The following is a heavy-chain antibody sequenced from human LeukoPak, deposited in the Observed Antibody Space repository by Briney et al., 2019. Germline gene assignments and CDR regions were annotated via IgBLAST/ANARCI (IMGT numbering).Heavy chain of an antibody. CDR1: GFTFNNYA. CDR3: AKDGFYSDTSDGGFDP. V-gene: IGHV3-23*01. CDR2: ITGSGGTK. J-gene: IGHJ5*02. Sequence: GGSLRLSCAGSGFTFNNYAMTWVRQAPGKGLDWVSSITGSGGTKFYADSVKGRFTVSRDNSKNIVYLQMESLGADDTAVFYCAKDGFYSDTSDGGFDPWGQGTLVTVSS. D-gene: IGHD2-21*01.